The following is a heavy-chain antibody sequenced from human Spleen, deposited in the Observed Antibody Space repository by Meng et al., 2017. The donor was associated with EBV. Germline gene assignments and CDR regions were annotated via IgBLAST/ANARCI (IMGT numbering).Heavy chain of an antibody. D-gene: IGHD5-18*01. CDR2: VYHSGST. CDR1: GGSISSSNW. CDR3: ARASSGDSDGFDY. V-gene: IGHV4-4*02. J-gene: IGHJ4*02. Sequence: GQLQESGPGLVKPSGTLSLTCAVSGGSISSSNWWSWVRQPPGKGLEWIGEVYHSGSTNYNPSLKSRVTISVDKSKNQFSLKLSSVSAADTAVYYCARASSGDSDGFDYWGQGTLVTVSS.